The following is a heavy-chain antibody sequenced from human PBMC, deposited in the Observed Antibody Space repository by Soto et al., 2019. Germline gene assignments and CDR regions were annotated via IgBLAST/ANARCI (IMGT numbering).Heavy chain of an antibody. CDR1: GFTFSTFG. V-gene: IGHV3-21*01. CDR2: ISTSGTHI. CDR3: ARVGGSCSTSSCFAYFDY. D-gene: IGHD2-2*01. J-gene: IGHJ4*02. Sequence: PGGSLRLSCAASGFTFSTFGMIWIRQAPGKGLEWVSSISTSGTHIFYGDSVRGRFTISRDNAKTSLYLQMDSLRDEDTALYYCARVGGSCSTSSCFAYFDYRGQGSLVTVSS.